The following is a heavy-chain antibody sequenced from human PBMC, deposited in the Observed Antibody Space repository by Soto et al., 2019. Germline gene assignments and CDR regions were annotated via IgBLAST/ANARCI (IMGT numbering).Heavy chain of an antibody. D-gene: IGHD5-12*01. V-gene: IGHV1-18*01. Sequence: QVQLVQSGAEVKKPGASVKVSCKASGYTFTSYGISWVRQAPGQGLEWMGWISAYTGNTNYAQKLQGRFTMTTDTSTSPAYMELRSLRSADTAVYYCARDRGYSGYGDYWGQGTLVTVSS. CDR3: ARDRGYSGYGDY. J-gene: IGHJ4*02. CDR1: GYTFTSYG. CDR2: ISAYTGNT.